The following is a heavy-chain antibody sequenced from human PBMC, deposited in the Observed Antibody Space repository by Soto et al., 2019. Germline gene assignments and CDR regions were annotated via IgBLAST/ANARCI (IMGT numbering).Heavy chain of an antibody. Sequence: QVQLQESGPGLVKPSETLFLTCAVSGGSITSYYWSWIRQSPGKGLEWSGYIYSGGSISYNPSLRSRVTIFLSTSKQHFSLTLPSTPAAYTAVYYCARVDIGVYAFDIWGHGTMVTVSS. CDR2: IYSGGSI. V-gene: IGHV4-59*01. J-gene: IGHJ3*02. CDR3: ARVDIGVYAFDI. D-gene: IGHD3-9*01. CDR1: GGSITSYY.